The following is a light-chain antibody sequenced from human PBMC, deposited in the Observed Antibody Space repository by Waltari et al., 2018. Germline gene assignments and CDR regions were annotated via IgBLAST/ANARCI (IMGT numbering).Light chain of an antibody. V-gene: IGKV3-15*01. J-gene: IGKJ2*01. CDR2: DAS. CDR3: QQYFDWYT. CDR1: QRVNSD. Sequence: EIVMTQSPATLSVSPGEKVTLSCRSSQRVNSDLAWYQQRPGQAPRLLIYDASTRATSSPARFNGSGSGTEFTLTIDSLQSEDFAIYHCQQYFDWYTFGQGTKLETK.